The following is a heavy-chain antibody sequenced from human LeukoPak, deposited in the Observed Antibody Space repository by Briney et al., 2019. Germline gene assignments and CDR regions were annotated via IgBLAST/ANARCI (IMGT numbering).Heavy chain of an antibody. J-gene: IGHJ6*04. V-gene: IGHV3-21*01. Sequence: GGSLRLSCAASGYTFSSYSMNWVRQAPGKGLEWVSSISSSSSYIYYADSVKGRFTISRDNAKNSLYPQMNSLRAEDTAVYYCARDLALGYYDFWSGYYLHVDVWGKGTTVTVSS. CDR3: ARDLALGYYDFWSGYYLHVDV. D-gene: IGHD3-3*01. CDR2: ISSSSSYI. CDR1: GYTFSSYS.